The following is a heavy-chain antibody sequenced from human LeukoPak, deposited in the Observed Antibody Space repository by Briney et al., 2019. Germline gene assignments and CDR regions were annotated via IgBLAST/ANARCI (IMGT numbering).Heavy chain of an antibody. V-gene: IGHV3-30-3*01. Sequence: PGRSLRLSCAASRFTFSSYAMHWVRQAPGKGLEWVAVISYDGSNKYYADSVKGRFTISRDNSKNTLYLQMNSLRAEDTAVYYCARDLGQQWLVYYYYGMDVWGQGTTVTVSS. D-gene: IGHD6-19*01. CDR3: ARDLGQQWLVYYYYGMDV. CDR1: RFTFSSYA. CDR2: ISYDGSNK. J-gene: IGHJ6*02.